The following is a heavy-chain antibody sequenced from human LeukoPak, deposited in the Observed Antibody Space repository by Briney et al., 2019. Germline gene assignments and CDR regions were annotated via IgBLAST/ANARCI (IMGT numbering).Heavy chain of an antibody. J-gene: IGHJ4*02. V-gene: IGHV3-30*04. D-gene: IGHD5-18*01. CDR1: GFTFSSYA. Sequence: GGSLRLSCAASGFTFSSYAMHWVRQAPGKGLEWVAVISYDGSNKYYADSVKGGFTISRDNSKNTLYLQMNSLRAEDTAVYYCARERRWIQLGGFDYWGQGTLVTVSS. CDR2: ISYDGSNK. CDR3: ARERRWIQLGGFDY.